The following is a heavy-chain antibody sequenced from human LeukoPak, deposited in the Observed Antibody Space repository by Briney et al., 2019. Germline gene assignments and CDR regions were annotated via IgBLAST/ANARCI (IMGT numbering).Heavy chain of an antibody. D-gene: IGHD3-10*01. CDR3: ARPMWGGSGSYLPLDY. J-gene: IGHJ4*02. V-gene: IGHV3-30*04. CDR2: ISYDGSNK. CDR1: GFTFSSCA. Sequence: PGRSLRLSCAASGFTFSSCAMHWVRQAPGKGLEWVAVISYDGSNKYYADSVKGRFTISRDNSKNTLYLQMNSLRAEDTAVYYCARPMWGGSGSYLPLDYWGQGTLVTVSS.